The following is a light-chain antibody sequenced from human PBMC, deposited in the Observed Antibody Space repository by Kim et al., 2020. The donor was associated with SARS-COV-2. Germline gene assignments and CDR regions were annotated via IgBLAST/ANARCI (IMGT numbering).Light chain of an antibody. J-gene: IGLJ2*01. CDR2: DVR. CDR1: SSDVGGYNY. CDR3: CSYAGSYTLV. Sequence: GQSVTISCTGTSSDVGGYNYVSWYQQHPGKAPKVMIYDVRKRPSGVPDRFSGSKSGNTASLTISGLQAEDEADYYCCSYAGSYTLVFGGGTQLTVL. V-gene: IGLV2-11*01.